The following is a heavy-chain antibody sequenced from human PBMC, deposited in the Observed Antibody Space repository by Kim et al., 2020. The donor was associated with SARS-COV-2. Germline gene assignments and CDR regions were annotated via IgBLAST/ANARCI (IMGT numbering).Heavy chain of an antibody. CDR1: GFTFGDYA. Sequence: GGSLRLSCAASGFTFGDYAMHWVRQAPGKGLEWISGISWNSCSSGSADSVNGRFTISSYNAKYSRYLQLNILRAKDKALSYCYKSIAGLGSFYCYYGRDV. V-gene: IGHV3-9*01. CDR2: ISWNSCSS. D-gene: IGHD3-16*01. CDR3: YKSIAGLGSFYCYYGRDV. J-gene: IGHJ6*01.